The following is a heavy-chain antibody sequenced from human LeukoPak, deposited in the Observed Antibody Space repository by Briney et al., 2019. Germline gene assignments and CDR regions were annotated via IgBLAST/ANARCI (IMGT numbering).Heavy chain of an antibody. CDR1: GGSISSYY. CDR2: IYYSGST. J-gene: IGHJ3*02. Sequence: SETLSLTCTVSGGSISSYYWSWIRQPPGKGLEWIGYIYYSGSTNYNPSLKSRVTISVDTSKNQFSLKLSSVTAADTAVYYCARLVGWHDAFDIWGQGAMVTVSS. D-gene: IGHD2-15*01. CDR3: ARLVGWHDAFDI. V-gene: IGHV4-59*08.